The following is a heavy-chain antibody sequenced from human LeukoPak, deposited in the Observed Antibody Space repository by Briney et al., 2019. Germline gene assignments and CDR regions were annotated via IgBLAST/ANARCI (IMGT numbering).Heavy chain of an antibody. J-gene: IGHJ4*02. D-gene: IGHD2-2*03. V-gene: IGHV3-21*01. Sequence: PGGSLRLSCAASGFTFSSYSMNWVRQAPGKGLEWVSSISSSRSYIYYADSVKGRFTISRDNAKNSLYLQMNSLRAEDTAVYYCARESIYQMDIVVVPAATYYFDYWGQGTLVTVSS. CDR3: ARESIYQMDIVVVPAATYYFDY. CDR2: ISSSRSYI. CDR1: GFTFSSYS.